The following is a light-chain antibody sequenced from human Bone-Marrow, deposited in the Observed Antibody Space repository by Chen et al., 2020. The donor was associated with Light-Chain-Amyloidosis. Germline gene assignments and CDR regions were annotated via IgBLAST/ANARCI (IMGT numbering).Light chain of an antibody. Sequence: SYVLTQPSSVSVAPGQTATIPCGGNNIGSTSVHWYQQPPGQAPLLVVYDDSDRPSGIPERVSGSNSGNTATRTSSSGEDGNEADYYCQVWNRSSDRPVCGGGTKLTVL. V-gene: IGLV3-21*02. CDR3: QVWNRSSDRPV. J-gene: IGLJ3*02. CDR1: NIGSTS. CDR2: DDS.